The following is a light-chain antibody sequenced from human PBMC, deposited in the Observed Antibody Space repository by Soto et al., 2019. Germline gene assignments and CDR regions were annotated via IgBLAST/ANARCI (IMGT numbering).Light chain of an antibody. Sequence: EILMTQSPATLSVSPGERATLSCRTSQSVSTNLAWYQQKPGQAPRLLIYDASNRATSIPARFSGSGSGTDFTLTISSLEPEDFAVYYCQQRSNWPTFGQGTKVDIK. CDR1: QSVSTN. J-gene: IGKJ1*01. CDR2: DAS. V-gene: IGKV3-11*01. CDR3: QQRSNWPT.